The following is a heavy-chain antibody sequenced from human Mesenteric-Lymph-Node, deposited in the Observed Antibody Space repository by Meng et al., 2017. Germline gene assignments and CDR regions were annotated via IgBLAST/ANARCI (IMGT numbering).Heavy chain of an antibody. J-gene: IGHJ4*02. CDR1: GYTFTSYA. Sequence: ASVKVSCKASGYTFTSYAMHWVRQAPGQRLEWMGWINAGNGNTKYSQKFQGRVTITRDTSASTAYMELRSLRSDDAAVYYCARSQTRMTTVTELDYWGQGTLVTVSS. CDR3: ARSQTRMTTVTELDY. CDR2: INAGNGNT. V-gene: IGHV1-3*01. D-gene: IGHD4-17*01.